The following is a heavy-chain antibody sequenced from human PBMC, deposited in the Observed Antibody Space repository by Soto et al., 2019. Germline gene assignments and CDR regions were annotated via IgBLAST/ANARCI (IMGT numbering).Heavy chain of an antibody. J-gene: IGHJ4*02. CDR3: AKDNLWFGELLLGAFDY. CDR1: GFTFDDYA. D-gene: IGHD3-10*01. CDR2: ISWNSGSI. V-gene: IGHV3-9*01. Sequence: LRLSCAASGFTFDDYAMHWVRQAPGKGLEWVSGISWNSGSIGYADSVKGRFTISRDNAKNSLYLQMNSLRAEDTALYYCAKDNLWFGELLLGAFDYWGQGTLVTVSS.